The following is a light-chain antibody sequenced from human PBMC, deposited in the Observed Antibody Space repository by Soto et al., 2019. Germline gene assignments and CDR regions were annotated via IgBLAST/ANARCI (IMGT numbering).Light chain of an antibody. CDR2: DVS. V-gene: IGLV2-14*01. J-gene: IGLJ1*01. CDR1: SSDVGGYNY. CDR3: LSYTTSSTAYV. Sequence: QSALTQPASVSGSPGQSITISCTGTSSDVGGYNYVSWFQQHPGKAPKLMISDVSNRPSGVSNRFSGSKSGNTASRTISGLQAEDEADYYCLSYTTSSTAYVFGTGTKLTVL.